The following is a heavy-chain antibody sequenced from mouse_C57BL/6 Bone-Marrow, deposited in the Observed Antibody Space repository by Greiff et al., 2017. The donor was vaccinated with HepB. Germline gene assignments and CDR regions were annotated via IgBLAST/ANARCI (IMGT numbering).Heavy chain of an antibody. J-gene: IGHJ4*01. CDR2: IDPSDSYT. CDR1: GYTFTSYW. V-gene: IGHV1-69*01. Sequence: QVQLQQPGAELVMPGASVKLSCKASGYTFTSYWMHWVKQRPGQGLEWIGEIDPSDSYTNYNQKFKGKSTLTVDKSSSTAYMQLSSLTSEYSAVYYCARHPMDYWRHGASVPVSS. CDR3: ARHPMDY.